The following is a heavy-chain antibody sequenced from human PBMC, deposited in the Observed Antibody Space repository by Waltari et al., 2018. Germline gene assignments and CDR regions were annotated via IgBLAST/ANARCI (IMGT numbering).Heavy chain of an antibody. CDR3: ARDSTFIAVAGVGPSYWYFDL. CDR1: GYTFTSYG. D-gene: IGHD6-19*01. CDR2: ISAYNGNT. V-gene: IGHV1-18*01. Sequence: QVQLVQSGAEVKKPGASVKVSCKASGYTFTSYGISWVRQAHGQGLEWMGWISAYNGNTNYAQKLQGRVTMTTDTSTSTAYMELRSLRSDDTAVYYCARDSTFIAVAGVGPSYWYFDLWGRGTLVTVSS. J-gene: IGHJ2*01.